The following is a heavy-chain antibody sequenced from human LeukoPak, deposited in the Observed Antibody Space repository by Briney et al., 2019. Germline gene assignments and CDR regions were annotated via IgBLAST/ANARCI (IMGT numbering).Heavy chain of an antibody. Sequence: PGGSLRLPCAAAGATLSDDYMSWFRQAPGKGLEWVAYISRSGNAIYYAVSVKGRFTISRDEAENSLFLQMNSLRAEDTAVYYCARQAYDAFDIWGQGTMVTVS. CDR3: ARQAYDAFDI. J-gene: IGHJ3*02. CDR2: ISRSGNAI. CDR1: GATLSDDY. V-gene: IGHV3-11*04.